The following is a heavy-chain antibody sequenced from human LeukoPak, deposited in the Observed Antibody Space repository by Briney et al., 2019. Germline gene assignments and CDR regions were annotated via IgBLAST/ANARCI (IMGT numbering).Heavy chain of an antibody. D-gene: IGHD2-2*01. CDR1: GGSISSYY. CDR3: AREGTQLATAFDI. V-gene: IGHV4-59*01. J-gene: IGHJ3*02. Sequence: SETLSLTCTVSGGSISSYYWSWIRQPPGKGLEWIGYIYYSGGTNYNPSLKSRVTISVDTSKNQFSLKLSSVTAADTAVYYCAREGTQLATAFDIWGQGTVVTVSS. CDR2: IYYSGGT.